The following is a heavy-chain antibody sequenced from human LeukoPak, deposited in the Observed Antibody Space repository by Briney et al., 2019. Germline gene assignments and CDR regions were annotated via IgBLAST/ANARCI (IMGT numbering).Heavy chain of an antibody. J-gene: IGHJ6*04. Sequence: PGGSLRLSCAASGSTFSSYGMHWVRQAPGKGLEWVAVISYDGSNKYYADSVKGRFTISRDNSKNTLYLEMNSLRAEDTAVYYCAKDREERRSKNYGMDVWGKGTTVTVSS. D-gene: IGHD1-1*01. CDR2: ISYDGSNK. V-gene: IGHV3-30*18. CDR3: AKDREERRSKNYGMDV. CDR1: GSTFSSYG.